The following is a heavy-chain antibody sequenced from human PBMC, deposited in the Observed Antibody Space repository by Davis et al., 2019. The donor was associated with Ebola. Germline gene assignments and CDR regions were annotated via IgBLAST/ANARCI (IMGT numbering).Heavy chain of an antibody. CDR3: ARRGKWELTPVAYFDY. V-gene: IGHV6-1*01. J-gene: IGHJ4*02. Sequence: SQTLSLTCAIFGDSVSSNSAAWNWIRQSPSRGLEWLGRTYYRSKWYNDYAVSVKSRITINPDTSKNQFSLQLNSVTPEDTAVYYCARRGKWELTPVAYFDYWGQGTLVTVSS. CDR1: GDSVSSNSAA. CDR2: TYYRSKWYN. D-gene: IGHD1-26*01.